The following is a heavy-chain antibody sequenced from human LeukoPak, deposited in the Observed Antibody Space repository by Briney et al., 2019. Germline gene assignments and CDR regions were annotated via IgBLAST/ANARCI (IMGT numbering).Heavy chain of an antibody. J-gene: IGHJ5*02. V-gene: IGHV3-30-3*01. D-gene: IGHD3-22*01. CDR3: ARTYYYDRSGYYDNWFDP. Sequence: GWSLRLSCATSGFTFSSYTMHWVRQAPGKGLELISLLSYDGSNDYYADSVKGRFSISRDNSRNTLYLQMDSLRAEDTAVYYCARTYYYDRSGYYDNWFDPWGQGTLVTVAS. CDR2: LSYDGSND. CDR1: GFTFSSYT.